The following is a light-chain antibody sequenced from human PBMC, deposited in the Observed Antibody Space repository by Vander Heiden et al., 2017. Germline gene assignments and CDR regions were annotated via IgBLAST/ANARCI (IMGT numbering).Light chain of an antibody. V-gene: IGKV2-28*01. CDR2: LGS. CDR3: MQALQTPLT. CDR1: QSLLHSNGYNY. Sequence: DIVMTQSPRSLRVTPGEPAAISGRSSQSLLHSNGYNYLDWYLQKPGQSPQLLIYLGSNRASGVPDRFSGSGSGTDFTLKISRVEAEDVGVYYCMQALQTPLTFGGGTKVEIK. J-gene: IGKJ4*01.